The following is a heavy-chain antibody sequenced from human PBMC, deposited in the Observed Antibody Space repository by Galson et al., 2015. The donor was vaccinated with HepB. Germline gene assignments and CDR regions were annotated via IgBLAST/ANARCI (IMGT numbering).Heavy chain of an antibody. CDR3: ARQRGSGAWTFDY. CDR2: MHHTGTT. CDR1: GLTVSDSLYF. V-gene: IGHV4-39*01. D-gene: IGHD3-10*01. J-gene: IGHJ4*02. Sequence: LRLSCAASGLTVSDSLYFWGWIRQPPGKGLEWIGTMHHTGTTYHNPSLRSRAVTSVDTSKNQFSLKLSSLTAADTALYYCARQRGSGAWTFDYWGQGTLVTVSS.